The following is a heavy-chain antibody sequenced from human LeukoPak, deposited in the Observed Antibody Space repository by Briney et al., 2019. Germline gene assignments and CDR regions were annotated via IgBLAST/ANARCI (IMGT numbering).Heavy chain of an antibody. CDR2: ISAYNGNT. D-gene: IGHD4-17*01. Sequence: ASVKVSCKASGYTFTSFGINWVRQAPGQGLEWMGWISAYNGNTNYAQKLQGRVTMTTDTSTNTAYMELRSLRSGDTAIYYCAGAVTVTTGPLGYWGQGTLVTVSS. CDR1: GYTFTSFG. CDR3: AGAVTVTTGPLGY. J-gene: IGHJ4*02. V-gene: IGHV1-18*01.